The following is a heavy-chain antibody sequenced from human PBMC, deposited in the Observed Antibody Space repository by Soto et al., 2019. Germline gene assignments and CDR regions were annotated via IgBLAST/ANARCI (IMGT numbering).Heavy chain of an antibody. CDR3: ARAYTYYDFWSGQPGVRYYYMDV. CDR1: GYTFTGYY. CDR2: INPNSGGT. V-gene: IGHV1-2*04. J-gene: IGHJ6*03. D-gene: IGHD3-3*01. Sequence: ASVKVSCKASGYTFTGYYMHWVRQAPGQGLEWMGWINPNSGGTNYAQKFQGWVTMTRDTSISTAYMGLSRLRSDDTAVYYCARAYTYYDFWSGQPGVRYYYMDVCGKGTTVTVS.